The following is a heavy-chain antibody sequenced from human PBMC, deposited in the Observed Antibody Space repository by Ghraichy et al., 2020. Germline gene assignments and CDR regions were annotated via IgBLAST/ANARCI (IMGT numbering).Heavy chain of an antibody. D-gene: IGHD1-26*01. Sequence: SETLSLTCTVSGGSISSSSYYWGWIRQPPGKGLEWIGSIYYSGSTYYNPSLKSRVTISVDTSKNQFSLKLSSVTAADTAVYYCARRLRWELHFDYWGQGTLVTVSS. CDR3: ARRLRWELHFDY. V-gene: IGHV4-39*01. J-gene: IGHJ4*02. CDR2: IYYSGST. CDR1: GGSISSSSYY.